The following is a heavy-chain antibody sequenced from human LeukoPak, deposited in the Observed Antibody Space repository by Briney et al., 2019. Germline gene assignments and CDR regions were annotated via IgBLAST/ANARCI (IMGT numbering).Heavy chain of an antibody. CDR2: ISYSGST. CDR3: ARLTPYSGSPLGDY. CDR1: GGSISSSSNF. V-gene: IGHV4-39*01. Sequence: SETLSLTCTVSGGSISSSSNFWGWIRQPPGKGLEWNGRISYSGSTYYNPSLKSRVTISVDTSKDQFSLKLSSVTAGDTAVYYCARLTPYSGSPLGDYWGQGTLVTVSS. D-gene: IGHD1-26*01. J-gene: IGHJ4*02.